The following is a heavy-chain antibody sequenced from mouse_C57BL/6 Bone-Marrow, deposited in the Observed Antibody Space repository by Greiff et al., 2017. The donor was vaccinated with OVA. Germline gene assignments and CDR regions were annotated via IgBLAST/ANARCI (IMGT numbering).Heavy chain of an antibody. CDR3: ARGYYWYFEV. CDR2: IDPSDSYT. J-gene: IGHJ1*03. Sequence: QVQLQQPGAELVKPGASVKLSCKASGYTFTSYWMQWVKQRPGQGLEWIGEIDPSDSYTNYNQKFKGKATLTVDTSSSTAYMQLSSLTSEDSAVYYCARGYYWYFEVWGTGTTVTVSS. D-gene: IGHD2-2*01. V-gene: IGHV1-50*01. CDR1: GYTFTSYW.